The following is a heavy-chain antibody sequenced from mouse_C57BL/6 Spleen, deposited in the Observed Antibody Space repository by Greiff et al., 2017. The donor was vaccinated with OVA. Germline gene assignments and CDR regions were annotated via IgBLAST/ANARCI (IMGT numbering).Heavy chain of an antibody. D-gene: IGHD1-1*01. CDR3: TRLDYGSSPFAY. Sequence: QVQLQQSGAELVRPGASVTLSCKASGYTFTDYEMHWVKQTPVHGLEWIGAIDPETGGTAYNQKFKGKAILTADKSSSTAYMELRSLTSEDSAVYYCTRLDYGSSPFAYWGQGTLVTVSA. CDR2: IDPETGGT. J-gene: IGHJ3*01. CDR1: GYTFTDYE. V-gene: IGHV1-15*01.